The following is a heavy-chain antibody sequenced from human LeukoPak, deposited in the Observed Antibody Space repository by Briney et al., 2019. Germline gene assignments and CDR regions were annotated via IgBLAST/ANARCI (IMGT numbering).Heavy chain of an antibody. CDR3: ARDDVLLWFGDLEI. CDR2: ISANNGNT. Sequence: ASVKVSCKASGYTFTNYAISWLRQAPGQGLEWMGWISANNGNTNYAHKFQGRVTMTTDTSTSTAYMELRSLRSEDTAVYYCARDDVLLWFGDLEIWGQGTMVTVSS. V-gene: IGHV1-18*01. D-gene: IGHD3-10*01. J-gene: IGHJ3*02. CDR1: GYTFTNYA.